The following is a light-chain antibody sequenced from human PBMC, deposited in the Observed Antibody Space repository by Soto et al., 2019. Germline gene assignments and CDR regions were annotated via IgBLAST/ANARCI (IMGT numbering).Light chain of an antibody. J-gene: IGKJ1*01. CDR3: QQSYSIPWT. V-gene: IGKV1-39*01. CDR2: AAS. CDR1: QSISSY. Sequence: DIQMTQSPFSLSASVRDRVTITCRASQSISSYLNWYQQKPGKAPKILIYAASSLQSGVPSRFSGSGSGTDFTLTISSLQPEDFATYYCQQSYSIPWTFGQGTKVDIK.